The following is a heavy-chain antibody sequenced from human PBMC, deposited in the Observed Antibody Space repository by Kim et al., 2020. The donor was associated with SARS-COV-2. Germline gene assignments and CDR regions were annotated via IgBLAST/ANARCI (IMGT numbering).Heavy chain of an antibody. CDR3: AGDPRAHYFDY. CDR1: EFTFNNYA. Sequence: GGSLRLSCAASEFTFNNYAMTWVRQAPGEGLEWVSAISVGGTNTYYADSVKGRFTISRDNSMSTLYLQMNSLTAEDTAIYYCAGDPRAHYFDYWGQGTLVTVSS. V-gene: IGHV3-23*01. J-gene: IGHJ4*02. CDR2: ISVGGTNT.